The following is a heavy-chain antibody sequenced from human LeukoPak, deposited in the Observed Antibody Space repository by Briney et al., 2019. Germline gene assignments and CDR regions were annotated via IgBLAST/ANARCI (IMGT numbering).Heavy chain of an antibody. V-gene: IGHV1-2*06. CDR1: GYTFTGFY. CDR3: ARGSRFLEWGFDY. D-gene: IGHD3-3*01. J-gene: IGHJ4*02. Sequence: ASVKVSCKASGYTFTGFYMHWVRQAPGKGLEWMGRINPNSGGTNYAQKFRGRVTMTRDTSISTAYMELSRLRSDDTAVYYCARGSRFLEWGFDYWGQGTLVTVSS. CDR2: INPNSGGT.